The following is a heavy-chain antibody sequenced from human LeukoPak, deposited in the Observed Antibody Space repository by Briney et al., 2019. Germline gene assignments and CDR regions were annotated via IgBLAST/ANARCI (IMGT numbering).Heavy chain of an antibody. CDR1: GFTVSSNY. J-gene: IGHJ3*02. V-gene: IGHV3-66*01. CDR3: AAHGDFSYSSGWSAFDI. CDR2: IYSGGST. Sequence: GGSLRLSCAASGFTVSSNYMSWVRQAPGKGLEWVSVIYSGGSTYYADSVKGRFTISRDNSKNTLYLQMNSLRAEDTAVYYCAAHGDFSYSSGWSAFDIWGQGTMVTVSS. D-gene: IGHD6-19*01.